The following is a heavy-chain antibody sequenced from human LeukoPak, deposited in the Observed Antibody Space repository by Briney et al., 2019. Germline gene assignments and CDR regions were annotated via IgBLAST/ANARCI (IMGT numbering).Heavy chain of an antibody. Sequence: VKVSCKASGYTFISYGITWVRQAPGQGLEWMGWISPYTTKTNYAQSLQGRVTMTTDTSTSTAYMELRSLRSDDTAVYYCASGTFGDYSLDFWGQGTLVTVSS. J-gene: IGHJ4*02. CDR3: ASGTFGDYSLDF. CDR2: ISPYTTKT. CDR1: GYTFISYG. D-gene: IGHD4-17*01. V-gene: IGHV1-18*01.